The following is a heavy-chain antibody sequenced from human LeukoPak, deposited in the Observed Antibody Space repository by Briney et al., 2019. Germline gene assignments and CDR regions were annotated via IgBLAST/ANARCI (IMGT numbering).Heavy chain of an antibody. CDR3: ARTVSYYYDSSGYY. Sequence: ASVKVSFKTSGYTFIGYYMHWVRQAPGQGLEWMGWINPNSGGTNYAQKFQGRVTMTRDTSISTAYMELSRLRSDDTAVYYCARTVSYYYDSSGYYWGQGTLVTVSS. CDR2: INPNSGGT. J-gene: IGHJ4*02. CDR1: GYTFIGYY. D-gene: IGHD3-22*01. V-gene: IGHV1-2*02.